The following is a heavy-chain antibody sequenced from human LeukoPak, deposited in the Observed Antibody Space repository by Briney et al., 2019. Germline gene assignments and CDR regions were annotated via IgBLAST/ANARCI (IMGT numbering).Heavy chain of an antibody. V-gene: IGHV4-59*08. CDR3: ARKDYYGSGSNHYFDY. D-gene: IGHD3-10*01. CDR2: IYYSGST. J-gene: IGHJ4*02. CDR1: GGSISSYY. Sequence: KPSETLSLTCTVSGGSISSYYWSWIRQPPGKGLEWIGYIYYSGSTNYNPSLKSRVTISVDTSKNQFSLKLSSVTAADTAVYYCARKDYYGSGSNHYFDYWGQGILVTVSS.